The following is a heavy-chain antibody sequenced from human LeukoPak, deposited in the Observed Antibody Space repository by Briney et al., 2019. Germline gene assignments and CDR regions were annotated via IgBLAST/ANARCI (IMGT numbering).Heavy chain of an antibody. J-gene: IGHJ4*02. V-gene: IGHV3-48*01. CDR1: GFTFSSYS. D-gene: IGHD4-23*01. CDR3: AKDGRDYGGSYPDY. CDR2: ISSSSSTI. Sequence: GGSLRPSCAASGFTFSSYSMNWVRQAPGKGLEWVSYISSSSSTIYYADSVKGRFTISRDNSKNTLYLQMNSLRAEDTAVYYCAKDGRDYGGSYPDYWGQGTLVTVSS.